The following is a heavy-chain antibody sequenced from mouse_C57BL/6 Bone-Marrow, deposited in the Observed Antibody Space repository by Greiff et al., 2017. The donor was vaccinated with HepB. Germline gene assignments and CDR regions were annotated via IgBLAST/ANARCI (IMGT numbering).Heavy chain of an antibody. J-gene: IGHJ1*03. CDR2: IDTENGYT. V-gene: IGHV14-4*01. CDR3: TTPVVAPYWYFDV. Sequence: VQLQQSGAELVRPGASVKLSCTASGFNIKDDYMHWVKQRPEQGLEWIGWIDTENGYTEYASKFQGKATITADTSSNTAYLHLSSLTSEDTAVYDCTTPVVAPYWYFDVWGTGTTVTVSS. CDR1: GFNIKDDY. D-gene: IGHD1-1*01.